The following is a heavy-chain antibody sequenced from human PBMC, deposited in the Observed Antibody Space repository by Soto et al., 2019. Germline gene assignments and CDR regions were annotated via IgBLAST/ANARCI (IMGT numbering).Heavy chain of an antibody. CDR1: GYSFTSYW. Sequence: GESLKISCKGSGYSFTSYWISWVRQMPGKGLEWMGRIDPSDSYTNYSPSFQGHVTISADKSISTAYLQWSSLKASDTAMYYCAIHIVATMAAFDIWGQGTMVTVSS. J-gene: IGHJ3*02. CDR3: AIHIVATMAAFDI. V-gene: IGHV5-10-1*01. CDR2: IDPSDSYT. D-gene: IGHD5-12*01.